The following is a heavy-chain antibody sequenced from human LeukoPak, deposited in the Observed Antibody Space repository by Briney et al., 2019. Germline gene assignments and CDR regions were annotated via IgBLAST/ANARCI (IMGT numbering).Heavy chain of an antibody. CDR2: ISGSGGST. D-gene: IGHD4-17*01. CDR1: GFTFSSYA. V-gene: IGHV3-23*01. J-gene: IGHJ4*02. Sequence: GGSLRLSCAASGFTFSSYAMSWVRQAPGKGLEWVSAISGSGGSTYYADSVKGRFTISRDNSKNTLCLQMNSLRAEDTAVYYCAKDSDHGDYFDYWGQGTLVTVSS. CDR3: AKDSDHGDYFDY.